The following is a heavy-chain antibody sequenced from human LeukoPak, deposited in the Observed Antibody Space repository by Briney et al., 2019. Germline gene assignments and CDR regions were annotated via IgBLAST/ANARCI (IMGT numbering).Heavy chain of an antibody. CDR2: IYYSGST. V-gene: IGHV4-59*01. J-gene: IGHJ5*02. D-gene: IGHD3-22*01. CDR3: ARDYVRSGYYYWFDP. CDR1: GGSISSYY. Sequence: SETLSLTCTVSGGSISSYYWSWIRQPPGKGLEWIGYIYYSGSTNYNPSLNSQVTISVDTSKNQFSLKLSSVTAADTAVYYCARDYVRSGYYYWFDPWGQGTLVTVSS.